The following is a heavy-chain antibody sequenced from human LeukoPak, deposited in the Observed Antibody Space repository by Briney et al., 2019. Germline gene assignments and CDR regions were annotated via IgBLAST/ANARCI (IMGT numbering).Heavy chain of an antibody. CDR1: EFTFSGYW. Sequence: GGSLRLSCAASEFTFSGYWMNWVRQAPGKGPEWVANINQDGSEKHYVDSVKGRFTISRDNAKNSLYLQMNSQRAEDTAIYYCARDQGALDIWGQGTMVTVSS. J-gene: IGHJ3*02. V-gene: IGHV3-7*01. CDR2: INQDGSEK. CDR3: ARDQGALDI.